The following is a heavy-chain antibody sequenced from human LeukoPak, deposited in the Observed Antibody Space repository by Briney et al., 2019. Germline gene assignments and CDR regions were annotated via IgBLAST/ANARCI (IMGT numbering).Heavy chain of an antibody. J-gene: IGHJ4*02. CDR2: IRYDGSNK. CDR3: AKVLYFDILTGHGSFDY. Sequence: GGSLRLSCAASGFTFSSYGMHWVRQAPGKGLEWVAFIRYDGSNKYYADSVKGRFTISRDNSKNTLYLQMNSLRAGDTAIYYCAKVLYFDILTGHGSFDYWGQGIMVTVSS. V-gene: IGHV3-30*02. D-gene: IGHD3-9*01. CDR1: GFTFSSYG.